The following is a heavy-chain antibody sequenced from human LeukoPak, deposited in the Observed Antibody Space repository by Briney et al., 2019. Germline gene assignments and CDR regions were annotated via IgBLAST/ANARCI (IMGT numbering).Heavy chain of an antibody. Sequence: PSQTLSLTCTVSGGSISSGSYYWNWIRQPAGKGLEWIGRIYTSGSTNYNPSLKSRVTISVDTSKNQFSLKLSSVTAADTAVSYCARFGDGYNFDYWGQGTLVTVSS. CDR1: GGSISSGSYY. CDR2: IYTSGST. V-gene: IGHV4-61*02. CDR3: ARFGDGYNFDY. J-gene: IGHJ4*02. D-gene: IGHD5-24*01.